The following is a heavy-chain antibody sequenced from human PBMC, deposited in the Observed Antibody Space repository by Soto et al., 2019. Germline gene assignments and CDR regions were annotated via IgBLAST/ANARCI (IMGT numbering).Heavy chain of an antibody. V-gene: IGHV1-8*01. D-gene: IGHD6-13*01. CDR1: GYTFTSYD. CDR3: ARGEVDLQLFARPYYGMDV. J-gene: IGHJ6*02. Sequence: QVQLVQSGAEVKKPGASVKVSCKASGYTFTSYDINWVRQATGQGLEWMGWMNPNSGNTGYAQKFQGRVTMTRNTSISTTYSELSSLRYEDTAVYYCARGEVDLQLFARPYYGMDVWGRGTTVTVSS. CDR2: MNPNSGNT.